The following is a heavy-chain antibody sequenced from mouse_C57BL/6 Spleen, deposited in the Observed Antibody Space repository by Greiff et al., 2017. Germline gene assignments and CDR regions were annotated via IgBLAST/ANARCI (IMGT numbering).Heavy chain of an antibody. CDR2: INPGSGGT. D-gene: IGHD4-1*01. V-gene: IGHV1-54*01. CDR3: ARGGLGFDY. J-gene: IGHJ2*01. CDR1: GYAFTNYL. Sequence: VQLVESGAELVRPGPSVKVSCKASGYAFTNYLIEWVKQRPGQGLEWIGVINPGSGGTNYNEKFKGKATLTADKSSSTAYMQLSSLTSEDSAVYFWARGGLGFDYWGQGTTLTVSS.